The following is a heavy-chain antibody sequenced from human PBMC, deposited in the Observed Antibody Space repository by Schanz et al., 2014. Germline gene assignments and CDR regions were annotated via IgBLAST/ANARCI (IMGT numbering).Heavy chain of an antibody. V-gene: IGHV4-59*08. CDR3: AKFLYDDPS. J-gene: IGHJ5*02. CDR1: GGDIGNYY. Sequence: QVQLQESGPGLVKPSETLSLTCSVSGGDIGNYYWSWIRQPPGKGLEWIGYIHQSGGTNYNPSLKIQVPILVATSNTQFSLRLPSLTAADTAVYYCAKFLYDDPSWGQGTLVTVSS. D-gene: IGHD3-3*01. CDR2: IHQSGGT.